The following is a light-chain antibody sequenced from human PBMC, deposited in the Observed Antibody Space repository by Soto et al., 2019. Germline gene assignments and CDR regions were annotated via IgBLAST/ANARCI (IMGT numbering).Light chain of an antibody. CDR2: DTS. CDR3: RQRSNWPIT. Sequence: EIVVTQSPATLSLSPGERATLSCRASQNISSYLAWYQQKPGQAPRLLIYDTSNRATGIPARFSGSGSGTDFTLTIRSLEPEDFAFYYCRQRSNWPITFGPGTRLEI. CDR1: QNISSY. V-gene: IGKV3-11*01. J-gene: IGKJ5*01.